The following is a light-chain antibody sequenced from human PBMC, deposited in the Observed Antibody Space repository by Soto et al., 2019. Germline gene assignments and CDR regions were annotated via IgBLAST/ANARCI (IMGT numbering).Light chain of an antibody. CDR1: QSISSG. V-gene: IGKV1-5*03. Sequence: DIQMTQSPSTLSASVGDGVTITCRASQSISSGLAWYQQKPGKAPKLLIYKASSLESGVPSRFSRSGSGTEFTLTISSLQPDDFATYYCQQYNSYSFGQGTKVDIK. J-gene: IGKJ1*01. CDR3: QQYNSYS. CDR2: KAS.